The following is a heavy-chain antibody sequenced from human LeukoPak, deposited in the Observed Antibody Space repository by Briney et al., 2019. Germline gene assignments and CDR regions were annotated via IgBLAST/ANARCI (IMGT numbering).Heavy chain of an antibody. CDR2: ISGSGGST. CDR3: AKTFPGPYSSGWYVY. V-gene: IGHV3-23*01. J-gene: IGHJ4*02. D-gene: IGHD6-19*01. Sequence: ETLSLTCTVSGGSISSYYWSWVRQAPGKGLEWVSAISGSGGSTYYADSVKGRFTISRDNSKNTLYLQMNSLRAEDTAVYYCAKTFPGPYSSGWYVYWGQGTLVTVSS. CDR1: GGSISSYY.